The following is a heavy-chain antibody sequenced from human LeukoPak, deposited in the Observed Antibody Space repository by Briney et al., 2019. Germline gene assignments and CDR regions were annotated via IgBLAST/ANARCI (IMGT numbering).Heavy chain of an antibody. CDR1: GYTFTGYY. Sequence: GASVKVSCKASGYTFTGYYIHWVRQAPGQGLEWMGWINPNSGGTNYAQKFQGRVTMTRDTSISTAYMELSRLTSGDTAVYYCARVWGSMVTGALYNSYGMDVWGQGTTVTVSS. D-gene: IGHD5-18*01. CDR2: INPNSGGT. CDR3: ARVWGSMVTGALYNSYGMDV. J-gene: IGHJ6*02. V-gene: IGHV1-2*02.